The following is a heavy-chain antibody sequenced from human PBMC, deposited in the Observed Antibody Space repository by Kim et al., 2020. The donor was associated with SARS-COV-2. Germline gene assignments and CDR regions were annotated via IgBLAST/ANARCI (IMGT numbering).Heavy chain of an antibody. Sequence: GGSLRLSCAASGFTFSSYSMNWVRQAPGKGLEWVSYISSSSSTIYYADSVKGRFTISRDNAKNSLYLQMNSLRDEDTAVYYCARDQFRGRSIYYYCGMDVWRQGTTVTVSS. V-gene: IGHV3-48*02. CDR3: ARDQFRGRSIYYYCGMDV. D-gene: IGHD3-10*01. CDR2: ISSSSSTI. J-gene: IGHJ6*02. CDR1: GFTFSSYS.